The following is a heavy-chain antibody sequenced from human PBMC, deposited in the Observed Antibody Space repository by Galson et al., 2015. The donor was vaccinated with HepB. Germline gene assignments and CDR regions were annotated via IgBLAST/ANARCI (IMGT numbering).Heavy chain of an antibody. Sequence: SLRLSCAASGFTFSSYSMNWVRQAPGKGLEWVSYISSSSSTIYYADSVKGRFTISRDNAKNSLYLQMNSLRAEDTAVYYCARDRRYSSGWYMLPGYYYGMDVWGQGTTVTVSS. CDR2: ISSSSSTI. CDR3: ARDRRYSSGWYMLPGYYYGMDV. CDR1: GFTFSSYS. J-gene: IGHJ6*02. D-gene: IGHD6-19*01. V-gene: IGHV3-48*01.